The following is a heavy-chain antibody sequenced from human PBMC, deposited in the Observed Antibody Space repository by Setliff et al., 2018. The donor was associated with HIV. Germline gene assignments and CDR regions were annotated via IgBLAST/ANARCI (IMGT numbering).Heavy chain of an antibody. CDR2: INPNNGGT. V-gene: IGHV1-2*06. CDR3: VRPRVFDSFDV. CDR1: GFLVTGYN. Sequence: ASVKVSCKALGFLVTGYNVHWVRQAPRHGPEWLGRINPNNGGTNYAQKFQGRVTMSLDTSTSTVYLELKALTSDDTAVYYCVRPRVFDSFDVWGPGTMVTVSS. J-gene: IGHJ3*01.